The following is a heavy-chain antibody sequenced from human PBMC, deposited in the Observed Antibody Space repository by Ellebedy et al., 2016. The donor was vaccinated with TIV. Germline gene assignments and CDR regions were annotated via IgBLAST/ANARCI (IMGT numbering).Heavy chain of an antibody. Sequence: MPSETLSLTCVVYGGSFSGYYWSWIRQPPGKGLEWIGEINHSGSTNYNPSLKSRVTISVDRSKKKFSLKLTSVTAADTAVYNCARGRGRRYGMDVWGQGTTVTVSS. CDR3: ARGRGRRYGMDV. CDR1: GGSFSGYY. V-gene: IGHV4-34*01. D-gene: IGHD2-15*01. J-gene: IGHJ6*02. CDR2: INHSGST.